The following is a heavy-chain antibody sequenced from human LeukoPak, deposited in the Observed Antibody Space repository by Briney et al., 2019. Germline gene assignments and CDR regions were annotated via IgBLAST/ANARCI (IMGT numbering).Heavy chain of an antibody. CDR2: IKTKADGGTT. CDR1: GFTFNNAW. D-gene: IGHD2-8*01. V-gene: IGHV3-15*01. J-gene: IGHJ4*02. CDR3: TANGY. Sequence: PGGSLRLSCAASGFTFNNAWMSWVRQAPGKGLEWVGRIKTKADGGTTVYATPAKGRFTISRDDSKNTLFLQMNSLKTEDTAVYYCTANGYWGQGTLVTASS.